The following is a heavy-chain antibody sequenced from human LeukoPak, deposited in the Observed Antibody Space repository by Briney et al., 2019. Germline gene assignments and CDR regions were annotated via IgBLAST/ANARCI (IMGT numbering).Heavy chain of an antibody. V-gene: IGHV3-21*01. Sequence: GGSLRLSCAASGFIFSSYSMNWVRQAPGKGLEWVSFISSSETYIYYADSVKGRFTIPRDNGKNSLYLQMNSLRAEDTAVYYCARDLGVSKHRYFDLWGRGTLVTVSS. J-gene: IGHJ2*01. CDR1: GFIFSSYS. D-gene: IGHD2-8*01. CDR3: ARDLGVSKHRYFDL. CDR2: ISSSETYI.